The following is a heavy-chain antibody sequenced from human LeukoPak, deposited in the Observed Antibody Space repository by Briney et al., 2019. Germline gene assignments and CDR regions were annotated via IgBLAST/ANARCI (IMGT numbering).Heavy chain of an antibody. D-gene: IGHD3-3*01. CDR3: ARGGALITIFGVVSSYYMDV. J-gene: IGHJ6*03. V-gene: IGHV1-2*02. CDR2: INPNSGGT. Sequence: ASVKVSCKASGYTFTGYYMHWVRQAPGQGLEWMGWINPNSGGTNYAQKFQGRVTMTRDTSISTAYMELSRLRSDDTAVYYCARGGALITIFGVVSSYYMDVWGKGTTVTVSS. CDR1: GYTFTGYY.